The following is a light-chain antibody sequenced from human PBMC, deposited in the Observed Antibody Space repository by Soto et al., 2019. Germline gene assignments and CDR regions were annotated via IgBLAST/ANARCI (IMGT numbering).Light chain of an antibody. Sequence: QSALTQPASVSGSPGQSITISCTGTSSDVGGYSYVSWYQQHPGKTPKLMIYEVSNRPSGVSHRFSGSKSGNTASLTISGLQAEDEADYHCSSYTSRSTLVFGGGTKVTVL. CDR2: EVS. CDR3: SSYTSRSTLV. CDR1: SSDVGGYSY. J-gene: IGLJ2*01. V-gene: IGLV2-14*01.